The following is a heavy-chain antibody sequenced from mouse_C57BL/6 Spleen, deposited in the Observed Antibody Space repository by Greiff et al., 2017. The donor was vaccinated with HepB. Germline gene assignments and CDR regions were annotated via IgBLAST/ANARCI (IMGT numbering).Heavy chain of an antibody. Sequence: QVQLQQPGAELVKPGASVKLSCKASGYTFTSYWMQWVKQRPGQGLEWIGEIDPSDSYTNYNQKFKGKATLTVDTSSSTAYMQLSSLTSEDSAVYYCARRVYYGSSYGWFAYWGQGTLVTVSA. CDR3: ARRVYYGSSYGWFAY. CDR2: IDPSDSYT. D-gene: IGHD1-1*01. V-gene: IGHV1-50*01. CDR1: GYTFTSYW. J-gene: IGHJ3*01.